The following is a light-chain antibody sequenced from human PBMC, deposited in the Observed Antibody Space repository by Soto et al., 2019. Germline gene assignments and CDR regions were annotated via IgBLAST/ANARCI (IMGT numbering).Light chain of an antibody. J-gene: IGKJ2*01. Sequence: IVLTQSPATLSLSPGERATLSCRASQSVSSYLAWYQQKPGQAPRLLIYDASNWATGIPARFSGSGPGTDFTLTISSLEPEDFAVYYCQQRSNWPYTFGQGTKLEIK. V-gene: IGKV3D-11*02. CDR1: QSVSSY. CDR2: DAS. CDR3: QQRSNWPYT.